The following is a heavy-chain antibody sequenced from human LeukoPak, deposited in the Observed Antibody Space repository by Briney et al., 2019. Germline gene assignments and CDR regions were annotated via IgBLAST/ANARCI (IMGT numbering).Heavy chain of an antibody. D-gene: IGHD3-3*01. CDR1: GGSFSGYY. CDR3: ARIFGVVIIGHYYYYMDV. Sequence: SETLSLTCAVYGGSFSGYYWSWIRQPPGKGLEWIGEINHSGSTNYNPSLKSRVTISVDTSKNQFSLKLSSVTAADTAVYYCARIFGVVIIGHYYYYMDVWGKGTTVTVSS. V-gene: IGHV4-34*01. CDR2: INHSGST. J-gene: IGHJ6*03.